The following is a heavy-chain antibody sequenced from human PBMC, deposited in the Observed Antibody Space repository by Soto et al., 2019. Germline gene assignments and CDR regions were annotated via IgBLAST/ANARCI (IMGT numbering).Heavy chain of an antibody. D-gene: IGHD2-15*01. J-gene: IGHJ6*03. CDR1: GFTFSSYS. V-gene: IGHV3-48*01. CDR3: ARDGRYCSGGSCYSTYYYYYYYMDV. Sequence: GGSLRLSCAASGFTFSSYSMNWVRQAPGKGLEWVSYISSSSSTIYYADSVKGRFTISRDNAKNSLYLQMNSLRAEDTAVYYCARDGRYCSGGSCYSTYYYYYYYMDVWGKGTTVTVSS. CDR2: ISSSSSTI.